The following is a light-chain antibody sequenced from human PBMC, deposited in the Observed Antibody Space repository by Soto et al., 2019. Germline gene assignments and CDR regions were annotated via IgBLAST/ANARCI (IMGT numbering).Light chain of an antibody. CDR1: SSDVGNYNY. V-gene: IGLV2-14*03. Sequence: QSALTQPASVSGSPGQSVTIPCTGTSSDVGNYNYVSWYQQHPDKAPTLMIYDVSNRPSGVSNRFSGSKSGNTASLTISGLQAEDEADYFCTSYTSSSTYVFGTGTKLTVL. CDR3: TSYTSSSTYV. CDR2: DVS. J-gene: IGLJ1*01.